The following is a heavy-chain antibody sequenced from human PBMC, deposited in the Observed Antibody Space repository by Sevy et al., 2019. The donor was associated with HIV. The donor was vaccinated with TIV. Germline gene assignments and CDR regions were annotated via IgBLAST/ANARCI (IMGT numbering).Heavy chain of an antibody. J-gene: IGHJ6*02. Sequence: ASVKVSCKASGYTFTSYAIHWVRQAPGQRLEWMGWINAGNGNTKYSQKFQGRVTITRDTSASTAYMELSSLRSEDTAVYYCARGDCSSTSCYHPYYYYGMDVWGQGTTVTVSS. V-gene: IGHV1-3*01. CDR1: GYTFTSYA. D-gene: IGHD2-2*01. CDR2: INAGNGNT. CDR3: ARGDCSSTSCYHPYYYYGMDV.